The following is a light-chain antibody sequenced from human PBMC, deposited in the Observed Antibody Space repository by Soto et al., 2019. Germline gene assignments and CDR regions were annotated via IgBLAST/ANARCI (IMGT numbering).Light chain of an antibody. V-gene: IGKV3-15*01. Sequence: EIVMTQSPATLSVSPGERVILSCRASQSVSITLAWFQQKPGQAPRLLIYAASTRATGIPARFSGSGSGTEFTLTISSLQYEDFAGYYCQQYHIWYTFGQGTELEIK. J-gene: IGKJ2*01. CDR1: QSVSIT. CDR3: QQYHIWYT. CDR2: AAS.